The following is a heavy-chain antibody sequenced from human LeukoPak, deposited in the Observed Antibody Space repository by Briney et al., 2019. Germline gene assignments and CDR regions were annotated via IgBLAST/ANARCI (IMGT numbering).Heavy chain of an antibody. CDR1: GGSISSYY. J-gene: IGHJ3*02. CDR3: ARGPGGIRAFDI. V-gene: IGHV4-59*08. D-gene: IGHD3-3*02. Sequence: SETLSLTCTVSGGSISSYYWSWIRQPPGKGLEWIGYIYYSGSTNYNPFLKSRVTISVDTSKNQFSLKLSSVTAADTAVYYCARGPGGIRAFDIWGQGTMVTVSS. CDR2: IYYSGST.